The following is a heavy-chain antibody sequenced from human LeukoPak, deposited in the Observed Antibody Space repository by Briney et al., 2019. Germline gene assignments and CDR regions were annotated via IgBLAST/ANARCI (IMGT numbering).Heavy chain of an antibody. Sequence: GDCLRLSCTASGYTLSTYSTSWVREARGEGLEWVSTISGSADNTNYAEAVKGRFTISRDNSKNTMYLQMNSLRAEDTAVYYCAKQGFGCWGQGTLVTVSS. CDR1: GYTLSTYS. V-gene: IGHV3-23*01. CDR2: ISGSADNT. J-gene: IGHJ4*02. CDR3: AKQGFGC.